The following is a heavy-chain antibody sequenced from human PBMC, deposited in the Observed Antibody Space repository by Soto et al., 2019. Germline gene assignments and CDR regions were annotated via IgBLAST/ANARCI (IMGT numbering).Heavy chain of an antibody. J-gene: IGHJ4*02. D-gene: IGHD6-19*01. Sequence: PGGSLRLSCAASGFTFSSYWMSWVRQAPGKGLEWVANIKQDGSEKYYVDSVKGRFTISRDNAKNSLYLQMNSLRAEDTAVYYCARIEWLVHYYFEYWGQGTLVTVSS. V-gene: IGHV3-7*05. CDR1: GFTFSSYW. CDR3: ARIEWLVHYYFEY. CDR2: IKQDGSEK.